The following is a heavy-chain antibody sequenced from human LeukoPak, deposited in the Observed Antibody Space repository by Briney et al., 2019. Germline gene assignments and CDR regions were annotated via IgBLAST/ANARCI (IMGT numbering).Heavy chain of an antibody. CDR1: GYTFTSYG. CDR2: ISAYNGNT. CDR3: ASHRYYYDSTEDDAFDI. Sequence: GASVKVSCKASGYTFTSYGISWVRQAPGQGLEWMGWISAYNGNTNYAQKLQGRVTMTTDTSTSTAYMELRSLRSDDTAVYYCASHRYYYDSTEDDAFDIWGQGTMVTVSS. V-gene: IGHV1-18*01. J-gene: IGHJ3*02. D-gene: IGHD3-22*01.